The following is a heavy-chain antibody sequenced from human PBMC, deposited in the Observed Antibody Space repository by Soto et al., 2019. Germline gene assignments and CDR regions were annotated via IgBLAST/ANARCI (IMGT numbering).Heavy chain of an antibody. J-gene: IGHJ4*02. D-gene: IGHD6-13*01. CDR2: INHSGST. CDR3: ARLRIAAAGTPQYFDY. CDR1: GGSFSGYY. Sequence: PSETLSLTCAVYGGSFSGYYWSWIRQPPGRGLEWIGEINHSGSTNYNPSLKSRVTISVDTSKNQFSLKLSSVTAADTAVYYCARLRIAAAGTPQYFDYWGQGTLVTVSS. V-gene: IGHV4-34*01.